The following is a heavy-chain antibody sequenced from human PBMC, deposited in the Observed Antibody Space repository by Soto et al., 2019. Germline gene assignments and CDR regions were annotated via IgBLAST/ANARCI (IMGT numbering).Heavy chain of an antibody. CDR3: ANTPHEDGYNLGRDFDY. V-gene: IGHV3-23*01. CDR2: ISGSGGST. J-gene: IGHJ4*02. D-gene: IGHD5-12*01. Sequence: EVQLLESGGGLVQPGGSLRLSCAASGFTFSSYAMSWVRQAPGKGLEWVSAISGSGGSTYYADSVKGRFTISRDNSKNTLYLQMNSLRAEDTAVYYCANTPHEDGYNLGRDFDYWGQGTLVTVSS. CDR1: GFTFSSYA.